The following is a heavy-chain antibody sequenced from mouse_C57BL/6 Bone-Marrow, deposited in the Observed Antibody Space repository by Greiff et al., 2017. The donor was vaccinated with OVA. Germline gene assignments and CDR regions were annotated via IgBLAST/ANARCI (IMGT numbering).Heavy chain of an antibody. CDR1: GYTFTSYG. J-gene: IGHJ3*01. Sequence: QVQLQQSGAELARPGASVKLSCKASGYTFTSYGISWVKQRTGQGLEWIGEIYPRSGNTYYNEKFKGKATLTADKSSSTAYMELRSLTSEDSAVYFWASPYDGTTWGFAYWGQGTLVTVSA. CDR3: ASPYDGTTWGFAY. V-gene: IGHV1-81*01. D-gene: IGHD2-3*01. CDR2: IYPRSGNT.